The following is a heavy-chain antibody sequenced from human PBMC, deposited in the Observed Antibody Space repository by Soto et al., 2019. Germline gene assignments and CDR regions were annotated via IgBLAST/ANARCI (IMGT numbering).Heavy chain of an antibody. V-gene: IGHV1-69*13. J-gene: IGHJ5*02. CDR3: ARSRGVVVAATFGWFDP. Sequence: ASVKVSCKASGGTFSSYAISWVRQAPGQGLEWMGGIIPIFGTANYAQKFQGRVTITADESTSTAYMELSSLRSEDTAVYYCARSRGVVVAATFGWFDPWGQGTLVTAPQ. D-gene: IGHD2-15*01. CDR1: GGTFSSYA. CDR2: IIPIFGTA.